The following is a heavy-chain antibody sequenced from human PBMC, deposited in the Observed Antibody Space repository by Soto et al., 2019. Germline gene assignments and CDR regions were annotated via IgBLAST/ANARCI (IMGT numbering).Heavy chain of an antibody. CDR1: GFTFSTYA. Sequence: QVQLVESGGGVVQPGRSPRLSCAVSGFTFSTYAIHCVRQDPGKGLERVAVISYDGNKDYYEDSVMGRFVISSDNSRNTLYLHINSLRAEDTAVYYCARDSDARMVREVITDDFAYWGRGTLVTVSS. CDR2: ISYDGNKD. V-gene: IGHV3-30*09. J-gene: IGHJ4*02. CDR3: ARDSDARMVREVITDDFAY. D-gene: IGHD3-10*01.